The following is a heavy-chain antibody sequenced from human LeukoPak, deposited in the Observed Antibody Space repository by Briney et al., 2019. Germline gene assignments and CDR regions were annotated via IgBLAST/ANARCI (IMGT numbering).Heavy chain of an antibody. D-gene: IGHD1/OR15-1a*01. V-gene: IGHV3-15*01. CDR2: IKSKTDGGTT. J-gene: IGHJ4*02. Sequence: NPGGSLRLSSAASGFTFSNAWMSWVRQAPGKGLEWVGRIKSKTDGGTTDYAAPVKGRFTISRDDSKNTLYLQMNSLKTEDTAVYYCTTRYNWNNGVTFDYWGQGTLVTVSS. CDR3: TTRYNWNNGVTFDY. CDR1: GFTFSNAW.